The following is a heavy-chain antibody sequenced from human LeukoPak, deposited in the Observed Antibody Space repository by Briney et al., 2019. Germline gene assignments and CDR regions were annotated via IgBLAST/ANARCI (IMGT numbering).Heavy chain of an antibody. V-gene: IGHV3-48*03. Sequence: GGSLRLSCAASGFTFSSYEMNWVRQAPGKGLEWVSYISSGSTIYYADSVKGRFTISRDNAKNSQYLQMNSLRAEDTAVYYCARSPRRGFYDSSGSYFDYWGQGTLVTVSS. D-gene: IGHD3-22*01. CDR2: ISSGSTI. CDR1: GFTFSSYE. J-gene: IGHJ4*02. CDR3: ARSPRRGFYDSSGSYFDY.